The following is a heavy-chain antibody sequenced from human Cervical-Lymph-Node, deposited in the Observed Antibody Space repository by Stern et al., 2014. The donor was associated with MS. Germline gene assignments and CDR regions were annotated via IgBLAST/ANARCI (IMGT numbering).Heavy chain of an antibody. CDR2: INPSGGST. Sequence: VQLVQSGAEVKKPGASVKVYCKASGYTFTSYYMHWVRQAPGQGLEWMGIINPSGGSTSYAQKFQGRVTMTRDTSTSTVYMELSSLRSEDTAVYYCARDDCTNGVCYLGGYWGQGTLVTVSS. CDR1: GYTFTSYY. J-gene: IGHJ4*02. D-gene: IGHD2-8*01. CDR3: ARDDCTNGVCYLGGY. V-gene: IGHV1-46*01.